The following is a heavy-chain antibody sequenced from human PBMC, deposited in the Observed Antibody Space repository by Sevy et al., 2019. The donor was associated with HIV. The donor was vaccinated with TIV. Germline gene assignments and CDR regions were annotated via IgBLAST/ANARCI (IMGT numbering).Heavy chain of an antibody. Sequence: GGSLRLSCAASGFTVSSNYMSWVRQAPGKGLEWVSVIYSGGSTYYADSVKGRFTISRDNSKNTLYLQMNGLRAGDTAVYYCATPLAYCGGDCRPHPMDVWGKGTTVTVSS. CDR2: IYSGGST. CDR1: GFTVSSNY. D-gene: IGHD2-21*02. CDR3: ATPLAYCGGDCRPHPMDV. J-gene: IGHJ6*04. V-gene: IGHV3-53*01.